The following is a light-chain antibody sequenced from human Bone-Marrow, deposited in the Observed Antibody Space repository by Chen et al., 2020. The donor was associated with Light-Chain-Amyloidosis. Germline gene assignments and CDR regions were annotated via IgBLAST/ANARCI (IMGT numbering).Light chain of an antibody. Sequence: QSVLTQPPSASGTPGQLVTISCSGASSNIGLNHGYWYQHCPGAAPNLLIRRNKQRPSGVPDRFSASKSGTSAFLAISGLRSDDEADYYCAAWDGSLSGYVFGTGTKVIVL. V-gene: IGLV1-47*01. CDR1: SSNIGLNH. CDR3: AAWDGSLSGYV. CDR2: RNK. J-gene: IGLJ1*01.